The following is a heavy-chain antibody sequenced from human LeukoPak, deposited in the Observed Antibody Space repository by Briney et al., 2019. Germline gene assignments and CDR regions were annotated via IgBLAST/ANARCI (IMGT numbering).Heavy chain of an antibody. CDR3: ATWCSSTSCPYYFDY. V-gene: IGHV1-69-2*01. CDR2: VDPEDGET. CDR1: GYTFTDYY. J-gene: IGHJ4*02. D-gene: IGHD2-2*01. Sequence: ASVKVSCKVSGYTFTDYYMHWVQQAPGKGLEWIGLVDPEDGETIYAEKFQGRVTITADTSTDTAYMELSSLRSEDTAVYYCATWCSSTSCPYYFDYWGQGTLVTVSS.